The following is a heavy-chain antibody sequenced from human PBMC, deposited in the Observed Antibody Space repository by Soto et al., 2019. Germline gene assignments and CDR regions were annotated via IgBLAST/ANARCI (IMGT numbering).Heavy chain of an antibody. CDR2: IYYSGST. Sequence: SETLSLTCTVSGGSISSYYWSWIRQPPGKGLEWIGYIYYSGSTNYNPSLKSRVTISVDTSKNQFSLKLSSVTAADTAVYYCARRSHTGMNTIFGVDNYYYYMDVWGKGTTVTVSS. J-gene: IGHJ6*03. CDR3: ARRSHTGMNTIFGVDNYYYYMDV. D-gene: IGHD3-3*01. CDR1: GGSISSYY. V-gene: IGHV4-59*01.